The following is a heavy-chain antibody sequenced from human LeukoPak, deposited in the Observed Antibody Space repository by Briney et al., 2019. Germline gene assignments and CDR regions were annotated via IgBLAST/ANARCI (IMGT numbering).Heavy chain of an antibody. Sequence: SETLSLTCTVSGGSISSYYWSWIRQPPGKGLEWIGYIYYSGSTNYNPSLKSRVTIAEDTSKNQFSLKLSSVTAADTAVYYCARGLGGYSYGFAFDIWGQGTMVTVSS. CDR1: GGSISSYY. J-gene: IGHJ3*02. V-gene: IGHV4-59*08. CDR2: IYYSGST. D-gene: IGHD5-18*01. CDR3: ARGLGGYSYGFAFDI.